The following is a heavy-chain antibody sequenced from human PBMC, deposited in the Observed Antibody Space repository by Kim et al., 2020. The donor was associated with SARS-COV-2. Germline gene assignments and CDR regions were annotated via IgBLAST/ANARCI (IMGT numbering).Heavy chain of an antibody. CDR1: GLNFPTYW. J-gene: IGHJ4*02. CDR3: ARGSDVLHWIGELPYYFHP. D-gene: IGHD3-10*01. CDR2: INQDGSDI. V-gene: IGHV3-7*05. Sequence: GGSLRLSCAASGLNFPTYWMSWVRQAPGKGLQWVSNINQDGSDINYVDSVKGRFSISRDNAKNSLFLQMDSLRNEDTAVYYCARGSDVLHWIGELPYYFHPWGQGTLVTVSS.